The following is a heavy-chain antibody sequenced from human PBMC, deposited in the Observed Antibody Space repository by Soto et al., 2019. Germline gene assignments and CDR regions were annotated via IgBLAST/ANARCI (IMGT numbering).Heavy chain of an antibody. Sequence: QVQLVESGGGVVQPGRSLRLSCAASGFTFSSYGMHWVRQAPGKGLEWVAVIWYDGSNKYYADSVKGRFTISRDNSKNTLYLQMNSLRAEDTAVYYCARDEEDIVVVPAALSSDAFDIWGQGTMVTVSS. CDR2: IWYDGSNK. CDR3: ARDEEDIVVVPAALSSDAFDI. V-gene: IGHV3-33*01. J-gene: IGHJ3*02. D-gene: IGHD2-2*01. CDR1: GFTFSSYG.